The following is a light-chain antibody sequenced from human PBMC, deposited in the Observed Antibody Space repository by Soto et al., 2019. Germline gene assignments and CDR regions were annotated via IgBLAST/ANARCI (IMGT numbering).Light chain of an antibody. CDR2: GAS. CDR3: QQYCSSRST. J-gene: IGKJ5*01. V-gene: IGKV3-20*01. Sequence: EIVLTQSPGTLSLSPGERATLSCRASQSVSSSYLAWYQQKPGQAPRLLIYGASSRATGIPDRFSGSGSGTDFTLTISRLEPEDFAVYYCQQYCSSRSTFCQGTRLEIK. CDR1: QSVSSSY.